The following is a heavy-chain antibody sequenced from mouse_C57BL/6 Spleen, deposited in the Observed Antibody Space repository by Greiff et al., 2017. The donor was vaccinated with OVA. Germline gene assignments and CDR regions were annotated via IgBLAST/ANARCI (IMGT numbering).Heavy chain of an antibody. V-gene: IGHV1-55*01. J-gene: IGHJ4*01. Sequence: QVQLQQPGAELVKPGASVKMSCKASGYTFTSYWITWVKQRPGQGLEWIGDIYPGSGSTNYNEKFKSKATLTVDTSSSTAYMQLSSLTSEDSAVYYCAREGSTMVTTRFMDYWAQGTSVTVSS. CDR2: IYPGSGST. D-gene: IGHD2-2*01. CDR3: AREGSTMVTTRFMDY. CDR1: GYTFTSYW.